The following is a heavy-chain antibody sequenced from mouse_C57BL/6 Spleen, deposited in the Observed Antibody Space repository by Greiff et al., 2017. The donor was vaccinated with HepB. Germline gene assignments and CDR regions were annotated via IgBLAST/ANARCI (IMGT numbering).Heavy chain of an antibody. Sequence: EVQVVESGPELVKPGASVKISCKASGYSFTGYYMHWVKQSHGNILDWIGYIYPYNGVSSYNQKFKGKATLTVDKSSSTAYMELRSLTSEDSAVSYCARGCGDYDRAWFAYWGQGTLVTVSA. V-gene: IGHV1-31*01. J-gene: IGHJ3*01. CDR2: IYPYNGVS. CDR3: ARGCGDYDRAWFAY. D-gene: IGHD2-4*01. CDR1: GYSFTGYY.